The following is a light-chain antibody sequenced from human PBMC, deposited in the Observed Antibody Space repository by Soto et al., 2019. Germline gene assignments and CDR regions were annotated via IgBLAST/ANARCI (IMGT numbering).Light chain of an antibody. J-gene: IGLJ1*01. Sequence: SGSLGESVTISKNRTSSDVGGYNYVSWYQQQPGKAPKFMIYDVSNRPSGVSNRFSGSKSGNTASLTISGLQAEDEADYYCCSYTTSNTRQIVFGTGTKVTVL. CDR2: DVS. V-gene: IGLV2-14*04. CDR1: SSDVGGYNY. CDR3: CSYTTSNTRQIV.